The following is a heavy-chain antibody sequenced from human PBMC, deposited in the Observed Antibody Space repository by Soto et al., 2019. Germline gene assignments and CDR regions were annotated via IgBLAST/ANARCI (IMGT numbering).Heavy chain of an antibody. V-gene: IGHV3-66*01. J-gene: IGHJ6*02. CDR2: IYSSGST. CDR3: AKNGGDTYYYYAMDV. D-gene: IGHD2-21*02. CDR1: GFTVSSNY. Sequence: GGSLRLSCAASGFTVSSNYMSWVRQAPGKGLEWVSVIYSSGSTYYADSVKGRFTISRDNSKNTLYLQMNSLRDEDTAVYYCAKNGGDTYYYYAMDVWGQGTTVNGSS.